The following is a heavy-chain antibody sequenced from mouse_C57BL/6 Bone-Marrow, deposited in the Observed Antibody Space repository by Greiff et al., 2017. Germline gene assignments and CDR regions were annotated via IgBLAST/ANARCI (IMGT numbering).Heavy chain of an antibody. D-gene: IGHD2-2*01. J-gene: IGHJ2*01. Sequence: QVQLQQSGAEVVRPGASVKLSCKASGYTFTDHYINWVKQRPGQGLEWIARIYPGSGNTYYNEKFKGKATLTAEKSSNTAYMQLSSLTSEDSAVYVWARDYGYFFEYWGQGTTLTVSS. CDR2: IYPGSGNT. V-gene: IGHV1-76*01. CDR3: ARDYGYFFEY. CDR1: GYTFTDHY.